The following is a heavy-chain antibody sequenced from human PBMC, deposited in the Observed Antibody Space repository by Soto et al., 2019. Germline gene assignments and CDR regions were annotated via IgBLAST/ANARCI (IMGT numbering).Heavy chain of an antibody. CDR1: GGTFSSYA. J-gene: IGHJ4*02. D-gene: IGHD3-22*01. CDR3: ASVYYYDSSGYYYPYFDY. Sequence: QVQLVQSGAEVKKPGSSVKVSCKASGGTFSSYAISWVRQAPGQGLEWMGGIIPIFGTANYAQKFQGRVTITAGKSTNTGYMELSSLRSEDTAVYYCASVYYYDSSGYYYPYFDYWGQGTLVTVSS. CDR2: IIPIFGTA. V-gene: IGHV1-69*06.